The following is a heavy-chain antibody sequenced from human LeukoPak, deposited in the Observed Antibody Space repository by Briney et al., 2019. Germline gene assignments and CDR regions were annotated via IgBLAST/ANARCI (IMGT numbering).Heavy chain of an antibody. CDR2: ISSSSSTI. V-gene: IGHV3-48*01. CDR1: GFTFSSYS. D-gene: IGHD6-19*01. J-gene: IGHJ3*02. CDR3: ARGSGWYLDAFDI. Sequence: GGSLRLSCAASGFTFSSYSMNWVRQAPGKGLEWVSYISSSSSTIYYADSVKGRFTISRDNAKNSLYLQMNSLRAEDTAVYYCARGSGWYLDAFDIWGQGTMVTVSS.